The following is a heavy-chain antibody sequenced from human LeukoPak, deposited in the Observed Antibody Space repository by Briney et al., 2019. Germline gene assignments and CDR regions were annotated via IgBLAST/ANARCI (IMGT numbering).Heavy chain of an antibody. CDR1: GFTFDDFP. CDR2: VSVDGDTK. J-gene: IGHJ4*02. Sequence: PGGSLRLSCAASGFTFDDFPMHWVRQQPGKGLEWVSLVSVDGDTKYYADSVRGRFTISRDNSKNTLYLQMNSLRAEDTAVYYCAKALSATVTTRPDYWGQGTLVTVSS. D-gene: IGHD4-17*01. CDR3: AKALSATVTTRPDY. V-gene: IGHV3-43*01.